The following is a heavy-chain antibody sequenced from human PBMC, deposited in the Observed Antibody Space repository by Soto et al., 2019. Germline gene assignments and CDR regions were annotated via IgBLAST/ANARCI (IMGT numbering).Heavy chain of an antibody. CDR3: AKVSSRMVTTYYFDY. CDR1: GFTFVYYP. V-gene: IGHV3-9*01. J-gene: IGHJ4*02. D-gene: IGHD5-18*01. Sequence: GGSLRLSGSASGFTFVYYPMHLIRQAPGKGLEWVSGISWNSGSIGYADSVKGRFTISRDNAKNSLYLQMNSLRAEDTALYYCAKVSSRMVTTYYFDYWGQGTLVTVSS. CDR2: ISWNSGSI.